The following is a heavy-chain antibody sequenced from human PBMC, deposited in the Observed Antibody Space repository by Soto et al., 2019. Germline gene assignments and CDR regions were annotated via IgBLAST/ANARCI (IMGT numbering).Heavy chain of an antibody. CDR3: ARAVQLEGSLDY. CDR2: IYYSGST. J-gene: IGHJ4*02. D-gene: IGHD1-1*01. V-gene: IGHV4-59*06. Sequence: SETLSLTCTVSGGSISSYYWSWIRQPPGKGLEWIGYIYYSGSTYYNPSLKSRVTISVDTSKNQFSLKLSSVTAADTAVYYCARAVQLEGSLDYWGQGTLVTVSS. CDR1: GGSISSYY.